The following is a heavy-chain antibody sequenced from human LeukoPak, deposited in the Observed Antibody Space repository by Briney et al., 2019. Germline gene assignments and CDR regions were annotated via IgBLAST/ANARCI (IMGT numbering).Heavy chain of an antibody. Sequence: PSETLSLTCAVYGGSFSGYYWSWIRQPPGKGLEWIGEINHSGSTNYNPSLKSRVTISVDTSKNQFSLKLSSVTAADTAVYYCARGPNYDILTGYYYYYGMDVWGQGTTVTVSS. CDR1: GGSFSGYY. CDR3: ARGPNYDILTGYYYYYGMDV. J-gene: IGHJ6*02. D-gene: IGHD3-9*01. CDR2: INHSGST. V-gene: IGHV4-34*01.